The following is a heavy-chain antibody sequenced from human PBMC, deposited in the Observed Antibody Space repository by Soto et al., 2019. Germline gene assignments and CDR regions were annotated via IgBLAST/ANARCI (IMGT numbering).Heavy chain of an antibody. D-gene: IGHD3-10*01. Sequence: SETLSLTCAVYGGSFSGYYWSWIRQPPGKGLEWIGEINHSGSTNYNPSLKSRVTISVDTSKNQFSLKLSSVTAADTAVYYCARGLMGRGVITEDYYYVDGWGKGTTVTVSS. CDR1: GGSFSGYY. J-gene: IGHJ6*03. CDR2: INHSGST. CDR3: ARGLMGRGVITEDYYYVDG. V-gene: IGHV4-34*01.